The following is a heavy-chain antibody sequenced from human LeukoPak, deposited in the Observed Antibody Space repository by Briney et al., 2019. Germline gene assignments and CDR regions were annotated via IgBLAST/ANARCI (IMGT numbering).Heavy chain of an antibody. CDR2: INSDGSST. CDR1: GFTFSSYW. CDR3: ARDLPEGVCYFDY. J-gene: IGHJ4*02. D-gene: IGHD6-13*01. Sequence: GGSLRLSCAASGFTFSSYWMHWVRQAPGKGLVRVSRINSDGSSTSYADSVKGRFTISRDNAKNSLYLQMNSLRAEDTAVYYCARDLPEGVCYFDYWGQGTLVTVSS. V-gene: IGHV3-74*01.